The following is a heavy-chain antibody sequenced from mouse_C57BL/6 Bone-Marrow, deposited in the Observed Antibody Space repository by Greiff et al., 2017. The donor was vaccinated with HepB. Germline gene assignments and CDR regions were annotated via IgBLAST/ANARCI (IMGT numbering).Heavy chain of an antibody. J-gene: IGHJ3*01. D-gene: IGHD2-4*01. CDR1: GFTFSSYG. Sequence: DVKLVESGGDLVKPGGSLKLSCAASGFTFSSYGMSWVRQTPDKRLEWVATISSGGSYTYYPDSVKGRFTISRDNAKNTLYLQMSSLKSEDTAMYYCARHDDDYDWFAYWGQGTLVTVSA. CDR3: ARHDDDYDWFAY. CDR2: ISSGGSYT. V-gene: IGHV5-6*02.